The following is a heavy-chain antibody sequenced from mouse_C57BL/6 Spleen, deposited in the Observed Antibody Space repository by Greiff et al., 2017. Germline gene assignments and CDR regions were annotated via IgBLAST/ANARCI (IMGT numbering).Heavy chain of an antibody. Sequence: VQLQQSGPELVKPGASVKISYKASGYSFTGYYMNWVKQSPEKSLEWIGEINPSTGGTTYNQKFKAKATLTVDKSSSTAYMQLKSLTSEDSAVYYCARSGDGYRFAYWGQGTLVTVSA. D-gene: IGHD2-3*01. CDR3: ARSGDGYRFAY. J-gene: IGHJ3*01. V-gene: IGHV1-42*01. CDR2: INPSTGGT. CDR1: GYSFTGYY.